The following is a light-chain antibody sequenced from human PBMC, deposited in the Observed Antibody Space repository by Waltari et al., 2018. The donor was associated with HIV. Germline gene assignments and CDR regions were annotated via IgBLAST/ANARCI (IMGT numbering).Light chain of an antibody. V-gene: IGKV3-15*01. CDR3: QHYHNWPPYT. CDR1: QNINSN. CDR2: GAS. J-gene: IGKJ2*01. Sequence: EIVMTQSPATLSVSPVERATLSCRASQNINSNLAWYQQKPGQAPRLLIYGASTRATGIPARFSGSGSGTEFTLTISSLQSEDFAVFYCQHYHNWPPYTFGQGTKLEIK.